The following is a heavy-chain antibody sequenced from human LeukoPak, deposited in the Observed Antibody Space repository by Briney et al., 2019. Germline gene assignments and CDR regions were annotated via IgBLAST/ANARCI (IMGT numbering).Heavy chain of an antibody. Sequence: GGSLRLSCAASGFTFSSYAMSWVRQAPGKGLEWVSAINDSCVNTYDANSVKGRFPISRDNSKNPLYLQMNSLRAEDTAVYYCAKGSSDGRPYYFDYWGQGTLVTISS. CDR2: INDSCVNT. D-gene: IGHD5-24*01. CDR1: GFTFSSYA. V-gene: IGHV3-23*01. CDR3: AKGSSDGRPYYFDY. J-gene: IGHJ4*02.